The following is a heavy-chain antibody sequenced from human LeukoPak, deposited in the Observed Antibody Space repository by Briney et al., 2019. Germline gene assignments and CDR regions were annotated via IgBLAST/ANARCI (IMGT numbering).Heavy chain of an antibody. CDR1: GFTFSGSA. Sequence: PGGSLRLSCAASGFTFSGSAMHWVRQASGKGLEWVGRTRSKANSYATAYAASVKGRFTISRDDSKNTAYLQMNSLKTEDTAVYYCTRHISASFDIWGQGTMVTVSS. J-gene: IGHJ3*02. CDR3: TRHISASFDI. CDR2: TRSKANSYAT. V-gene: IGHV3-73*01.